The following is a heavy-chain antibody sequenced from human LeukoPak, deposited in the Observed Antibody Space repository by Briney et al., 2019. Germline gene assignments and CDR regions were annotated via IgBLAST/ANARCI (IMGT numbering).Heavy chain of an antibody. CDR2: ISSSSSYI. D-gene: IGHD5-18*01. V-gene: IGHV3-21*01. Sequence: PGGSLRLSCAASGFTFSSYSMNWVRQAPGKGLEWVSSISSSSSYIYYADSVKGRFTISRDNAKNSLYLQMNSLRAEDTAVYYCARDMADTAMVWDYYYYMDVWGKGTTVTVSS. CDR3: ARDMADTAMVWDYYYYMDV. CDR1: GFTFSSYS. J-gene: IGHJ6*03.